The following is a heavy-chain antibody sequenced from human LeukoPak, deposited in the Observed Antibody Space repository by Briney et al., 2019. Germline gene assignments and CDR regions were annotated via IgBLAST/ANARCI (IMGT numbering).Heavy chain of an antibody. V-gene: IGHV1-69*06. Sequence: SVKVSCKASGGTFSSYAISWVRQAPGQGLEWMGGIIPIFGTANYAQKFQGRVTITADKSTSTAYMELSSLRSEDTAVYYCASDLDVGDPTEYYYYYYMDVWGKGTTVTVSS. CDR3: ASDLDVGDPTEYYYYYYMDV. CDR1: GGTFSSYA. CDR2: IIPIFGTA. J-gene: IGHJ6*03. D-gene: IGHD5-12*01.